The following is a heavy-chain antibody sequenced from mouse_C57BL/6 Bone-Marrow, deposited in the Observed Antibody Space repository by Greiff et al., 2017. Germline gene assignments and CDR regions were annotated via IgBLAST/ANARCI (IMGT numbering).Heavy chain of an antibody. D-gene: IGHD1-1*01. V-gene: IGHV1-81*01. J-gene: IGHJ2*01. CDR1: GYTFTSYG. CDR2: IYPRSGNT. CDR3: AREEITTVVARGYFDY. Sequence: QVQLQQSGAELARPGASVKLSCKASGYTFTSYGISWVKQRTGQGLEWIGEIYPRSGNTYYNEKFKGKATLTADKSSSTAYMELRSLTSEDSAVYFCAREEITTVVARGYFDYWGQGTTLTVSS.